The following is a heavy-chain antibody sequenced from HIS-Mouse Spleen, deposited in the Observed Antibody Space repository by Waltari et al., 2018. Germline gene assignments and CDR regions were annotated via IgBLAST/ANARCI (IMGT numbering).Heavy chain of an antibody. CDR3: AREIPYSSSWYDWYFDL. V-gene: IGHV4-39*07. J-gene: IGHJ2*01. Sequence: QLQLQESGPGLVKPSETLSPTCPVSGGPISSSRYFWGWIRQPPGKGLEWIGSIDYSGSTYYNPSLKSRVTISVDTSKNQFSLKLSSVTAADTAVYYCAREIPYSSSWYDWYFDLWGRGTLVTVSS. D-gene: IGHD6-13*01. CDR1: GGPISSSRYF. CDR2: IDYSGST.